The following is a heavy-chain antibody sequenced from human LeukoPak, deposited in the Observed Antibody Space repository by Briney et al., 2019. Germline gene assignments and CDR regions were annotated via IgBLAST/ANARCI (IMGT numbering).Heavy chain of an antibody. CDR1: GGTFSSYA. Sequence: SVKVSCKASGGTFSSYAISWVRQAPGQGLEWMGGIIPIFGTANYAQKFQGRVTITADESTSTAYMELSSLRSEDTAAYYCARDDPYYYGSGSPPDYYYGMDVWGQGTTVTVSS. CDR2: IIPIFGTA. CDR3: ARDDPYYYGSGSPPDYYYGMDV. D-gene: IGHD3-10*01. J-gene: IGHJ6*02. V-gene: IGHV1-69*13.